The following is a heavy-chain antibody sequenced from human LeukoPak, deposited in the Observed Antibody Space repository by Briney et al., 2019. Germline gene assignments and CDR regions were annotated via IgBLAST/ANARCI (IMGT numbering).Heavy chain of an antibody. V-gene: IGHV3-74*03. Sequence: GGSLRLSCAASGFSFSTSWMHWVRQAPGKGLVWVSHISSDGSSIKYADSAKGRFTISRDNAKNTLYLQMDSLRAEDTAVYYCTRDGGVGYWGQGTLVTVSS. D-gene: IGHD3-16*01. CDR2: ISSDGSSI. CDR1: GFSFSTSW. J-gene: IGHJ4*02. CDR3: TRDGGVGY.